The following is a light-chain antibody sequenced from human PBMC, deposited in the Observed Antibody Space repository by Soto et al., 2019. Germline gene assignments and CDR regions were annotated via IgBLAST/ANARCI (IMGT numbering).Light chain of an antibody. J-gene: IGLJ3*02. Sequence: QSAPTQPPSASGSPGQSVTFSCTGTSSDVGGYNYVSWYQQYPGKAPKLMIYEVYKPPSGVPDRFSGSKSGNTTSLTVSGLQPEDEADYYCSAYAGSSTWVFGGGTKLTVL. CDR1: SSDVGGYNY. V-gene: IGLV2-8*01. CDR2: EVY. CDR3: SAYAGSSTWV.